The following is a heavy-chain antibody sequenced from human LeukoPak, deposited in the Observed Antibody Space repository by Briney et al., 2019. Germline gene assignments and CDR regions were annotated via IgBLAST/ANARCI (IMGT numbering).Heavy chain of an antibody. D-gene: IGHD5-24*01. CDR3: AKGEYHQDGIGENRFDN. CDR1: GFTFNTYS. J-gene: IGHJ4*02. Sequence: GALRLSCAASGFTFNTYSMNWVRQAPGKGLEWVSYITSSSSSIYYADSVKGRFTISRDNAKNSLYLQMSSLRPEDTAVYYCAKGEYHQDGIGENRFDNWGQGALVTVSS. V-gene: IGHV3-48*01. CDR2: ITSSSSSI.